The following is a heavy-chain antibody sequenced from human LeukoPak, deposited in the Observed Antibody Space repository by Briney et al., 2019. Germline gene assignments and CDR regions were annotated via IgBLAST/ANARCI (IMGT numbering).Heavy chain of an antibody. D-gene: IGHD3-10*01. CDR3: ARVPYGNYHYYYMDV. Sequence: GGSLRLSCAASGFAVSNTYMNWVRQAPGKRLEWVSIIYSGGSTYYADSVKGRFTISRDNSNNTVYLQLSSLRVDDTAVYYCARVPYGNYHYYYMDVWGTGTTVTVSS. V-gene: IGHV3-53*01. CDR2: IYSGGST. CDR1: GFAVSNTY. J-gene: IGHJ6*03.